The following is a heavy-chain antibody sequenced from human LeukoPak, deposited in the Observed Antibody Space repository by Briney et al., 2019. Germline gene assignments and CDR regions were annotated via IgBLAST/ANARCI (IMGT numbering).Heavy chain of an antibody. CDR3: ARGDGGRYSSFDY. J-gene: IGHJ4*02. Sequence: ASVKVSCKASGYTFTSYYIHWVRQAPGQGLEWMAIINPSGGSTTYAQKFQGRVTMTRDTSTSTVYMDLSGLRSEDTAVYYCARGDGGRYSSFDYWGQGTLVTVSS. CDR1: GYTFTSYY. V-gene: IGHV1-46*01. CDR2: INPSGGST. D-gene: IGHD1-26*01.